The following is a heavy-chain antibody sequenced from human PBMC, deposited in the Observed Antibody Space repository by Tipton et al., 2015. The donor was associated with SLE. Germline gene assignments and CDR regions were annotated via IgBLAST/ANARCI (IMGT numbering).Heavy chain of an antibody. V-gene: IGHV4-61*01. D-gene: IGHD2-2*01. CDR3: ARDCSSTSCYPYAFDI. Sequence: TLSLTCTVSGGSFSSETYLWGWIRQPPGKGLEWIGDISYTGSTYYNPSLKSRVTISIDTSKNQFSLELSSVTAADTAVYYCARDCSSTSCYPYAFDIWGQGAMVTVSS. J-gene: IGHJ3*02. CDR1: GGSFSSETYL. CDR2: ISYTGST.